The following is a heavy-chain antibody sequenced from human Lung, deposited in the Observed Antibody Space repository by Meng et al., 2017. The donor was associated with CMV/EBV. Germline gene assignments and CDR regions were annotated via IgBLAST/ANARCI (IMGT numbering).Heavy chain of an antibody. J-gene: IGHJ6*02. V-gene: IGHV4-59*01. D-gene: IGHD2-2*01. CDR2: IYYSGST. CDR3: ARDRAAIGYYYYVMDV. Sequence: SXTXSLXCTVYGHPITTYYWSWIRQPPGKGLEWIGYIYYSGSTNYNPSLRSRVSISVDTSKNQFSLELSSVTAADTAIYYCARDRAAIGYYYYVMDVWGHGTXVTVSS. CDR1: GHPITTYY.